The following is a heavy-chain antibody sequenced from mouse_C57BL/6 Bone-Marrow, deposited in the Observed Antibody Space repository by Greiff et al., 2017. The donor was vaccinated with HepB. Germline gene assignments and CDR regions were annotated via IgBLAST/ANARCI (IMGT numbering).Heavy chain of an antibody. CDR1: GFTFSDYG. J-gene: IGHJ4*01. CDR3: ARRYGNYAMDY. Sequence: EVHLVESGGGLVQPGGSLKLSCAASGFTFSDYGMAWVRQAPRKGPEWVAFISNLAYSIYYADTVTGRFTISRENAKNTLYLEMSSLRSEDTAMYYCARRYGNYAMDYWGQGTSVTVSS. D-gene: IGHD2-1*01. CDR2: ISNLAYSI. V-gene: IGHV5-15*01.